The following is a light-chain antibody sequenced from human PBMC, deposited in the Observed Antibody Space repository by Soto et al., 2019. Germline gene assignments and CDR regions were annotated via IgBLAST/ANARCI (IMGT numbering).Light chain of an antibody. V-gene: IGLV2-11*01. Sequence: QPVLTQPPSVSGSPGRSVTIPCPGTSSDFGGYNYVSWYQQYPGKAPKVMIYAVTKRPSGVPDRISGSKSGNTASLTISGLQAEDEADYYCCSYAGSYTHYVFGTGTKVTVL. CDR2: AVT. J-gene: IGLJ1*01. CDR3: CSYAGSYTHYV. CDR1: SSDFGGYNY.